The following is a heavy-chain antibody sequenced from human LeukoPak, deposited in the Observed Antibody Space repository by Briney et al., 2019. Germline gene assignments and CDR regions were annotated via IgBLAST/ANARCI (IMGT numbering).Heavy chain of an antibody. J-gene: IGHJ4*02. CDR3: VVGLSGSADY. CDR2: TNEHGTII. V-gene: IGHV3-74*01. CDR1: GFTFSSYA. Sequence: GGSLRLSCAASGFTFSSYAMSWVRQAPGEGLVWVSRTNEHGTIINYADSVKGRFTISRDNAKNTLYLQMNSLRTEDSALYYCVVGLSGSADYWGQGTLVTVSS. D-gene: IGHD3-10*01.